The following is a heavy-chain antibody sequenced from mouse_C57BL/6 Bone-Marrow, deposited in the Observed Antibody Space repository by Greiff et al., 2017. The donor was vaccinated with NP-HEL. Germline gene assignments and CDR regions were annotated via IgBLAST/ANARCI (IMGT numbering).Heavy chain of an antibody. J-gene: IGHJ2*01. D-gene: IGHD2-3*01. CDR2: ISDGGSYT. CDR1: GFTFSSYA. Sequence: DVHLVESGGGLVKPGGSLKLSCAASGFTFSSYAMSWVRQTPEKRLEWVATISDGGSYTYYPDNVKGRFTISSDNAKNNLYLQMSHLKSEDTAMYYWAREEEVYDGYLDYWGQGTTLTVSS. CDR3: AREEEVYDGYLDY. V-gene: IGHV5-4*01.